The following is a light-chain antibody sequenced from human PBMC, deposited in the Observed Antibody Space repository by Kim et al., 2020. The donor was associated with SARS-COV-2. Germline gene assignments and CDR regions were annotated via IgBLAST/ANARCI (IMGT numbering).Light chain of an antibody. J-gene: IGKJ4*01. CDR2: EAS. V-gene: IGKV1-27*01. CDR1: QAISNT. Sequence: DIQMTQSPSSLSASVGDRVTITCRASQAISNTVGWYQQIPGEVPRLLIHEASTLQTGVPSRFSGSGTGTYFTLAITGIQPEDVATYYCQKYESFPLTFGGGTKVDIK. CDR3: QKYESFPLT.